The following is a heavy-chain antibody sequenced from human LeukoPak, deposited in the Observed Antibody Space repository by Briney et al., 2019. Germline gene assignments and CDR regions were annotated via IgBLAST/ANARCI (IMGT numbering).Heavy chain of an antibody. CDR1: GGSISSYY. CDR2: IYYSGST. CDR3: AREVGGQQVVQGYYYYMDV. D-gene: IGHD6-13*01. V-gene: IGHV4-59*01. J-gene: IGHJ6*03. Sequence: PSETLSLTRTVSGGSISSYYWSWIPQPPGKGREWSGHIYYSGSTHYNPSLKSRVTISVDTSKNEFSLKLSAVTAADTDVYYCAREVGGQQVVQGYYYYMDVWGKGTTVTVSS.